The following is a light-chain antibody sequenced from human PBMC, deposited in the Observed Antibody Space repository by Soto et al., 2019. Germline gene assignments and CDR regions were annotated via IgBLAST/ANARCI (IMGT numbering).Light chain of an antibody. CDR3: QQSFSAPRT. J-gene: IGKJ2*01. CDR1: ETIIDY. CDR2: SAS. Sequence: DIQMSQSPSSLSASVGDRVTITCRASETIIDYLNWYQQQPGKAPRLLIYSASNLQSGVPSRFRGSGSGTHFTLTISSLQPEDCATYYCQQSFSAPRTFGQGTKLQTK. V-gene: IGKV1-39*01.